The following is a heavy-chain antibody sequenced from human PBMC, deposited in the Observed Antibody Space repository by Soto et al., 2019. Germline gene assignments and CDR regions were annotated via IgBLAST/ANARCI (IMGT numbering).Heavy chain of an antibody. CDR1: GGSISSSSYY. V-gene: IGHV4-39*01. D-gene: IGHD3-22*01. Sequence: PSETLSLTCTVSGGSISSSSYYWGWIRQPPGKGLEWIGSIYYSGSTYYNPSLKSRVTISVDTSKNQFSLKLSSVTAADTAVYYCARYYYDSSGPAPFDLWGRGTLVTVSS. CDR2: IYYSGST. CDR3: ARYYYDSSGPAPFDL. J-gene: IGHJ2*01.